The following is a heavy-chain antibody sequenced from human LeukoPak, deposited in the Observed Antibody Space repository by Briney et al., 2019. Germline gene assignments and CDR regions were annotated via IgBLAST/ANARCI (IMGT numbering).Heavy chain of an antibody. CDR2: IYHSGST. J-gene: IGHJ4*02. CDR1: GYSISSGYY. V-gene: IGHV4-38-2*02. CDR3: VRGGELADY. Sequence: PSETLSLTCTVSGYSISSGYYWGWIRQPPGKGLEWIGSIYHSGSTYYNPSLKSRVTISIDTSKNQFSLRLSSVTAADTAVYYCVRGGELADYWGQGTLVTVSS. D-gene: IGHD1-7*01.